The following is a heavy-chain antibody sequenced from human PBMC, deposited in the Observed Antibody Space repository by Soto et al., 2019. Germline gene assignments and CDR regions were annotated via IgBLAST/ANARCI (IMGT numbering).Heavy chain of an antibody. D-gene: IGHD1-26*01. CDR3: ARDATGSYSYFDY. V-gene: IGHV3-11*05. Sequence: QVQLVESGGGLVKPGGSLRLCWAASGFTFSDYYMSWIRQAPGKGLEWVSYISSSSKYTNYSDSVKGRFTISGDNAKNSLYMQMNSLRAEDTAVYYCARDATGSYSYFDYWGQGTLVTVSS. CDR1: GFTFSDYY. J-gene: IGHJ4*02. CDR2: ISSSSKYT.